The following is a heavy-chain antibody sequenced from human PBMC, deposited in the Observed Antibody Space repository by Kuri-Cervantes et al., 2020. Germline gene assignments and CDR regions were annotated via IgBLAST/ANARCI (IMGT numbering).Heavy chain of an antibody. D-gene: IGHD3-10*01. CDR2: ISSSSSTI. CDR1: GFTFSSYS. Sequence: GGSLRLSCAASGFTFSSYSMNWVRQAPGKGLEWVSYISSSSSTIYYADSVKGRFTISRDNSKNTLFLEMDSLRAEDTAVYYCARAGSRISMVRGTYGLDVWGQGTTVTVSS. V-gene: IGHV3-48*01. J-gene: IGHJ6*02. CDR3: ARAGSRISMVRGTYGLDV.